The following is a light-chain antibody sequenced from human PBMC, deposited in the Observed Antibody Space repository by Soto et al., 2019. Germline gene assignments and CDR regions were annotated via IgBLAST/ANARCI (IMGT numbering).Light chain of an antibody. Sequence: DIQLTQSPSFLSASVGDRVTITCRASQAISSYLAWYQQKPGKAPKLLIHTASTLHSGVPSRFSGSGSGTEFTLTINSLQPEDFATYYCQRFNSYPITFGQGTRLDIK. J-gene: IGKJ5*01. CDR2: TAS. V-gene: IGKV1-9*01. CDR3: QRFNSYPIT. CDR1: QAISSY.